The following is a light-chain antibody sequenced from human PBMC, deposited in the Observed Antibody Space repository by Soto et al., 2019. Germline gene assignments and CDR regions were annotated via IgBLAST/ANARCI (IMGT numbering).Light chain of an antibody. CDR1: SSDVGSYKY. J-gene: IGLJ3*02. CDR3: SSYTSSTTWV. V-gene: IGLV2-14*01. CDR2: DVS. Sequence: QSVLTQPASVSGSPGQSITISCTGTSSDVGSYKYVSWYQQHPGKAPKLIIYDVSNRPSWVSSRFSGSKSGNTASLTISGLRAEDESDYYCSSYTSSTTWVFGGGTKVTVL.